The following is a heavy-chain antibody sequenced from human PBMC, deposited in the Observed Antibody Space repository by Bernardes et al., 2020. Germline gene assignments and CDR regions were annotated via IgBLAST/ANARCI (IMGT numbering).Heavy chain of an antibody. V-gene: IGHV3-30*18. D-gene: IGHD3-3*01. CDR3: AKREYYDFWSGPIDY. CDR2: ISYDGRSK. J-gene: IGHJ4*02. CDR1: GFSFSSYG. Sequence: GGSLRLSCAASGFSFSSYGMHWVRQAPGKGLEWVAVISYDGRSKYYGDSVKGRFTISRDSSKSTLFLQMNSLRPEDTAVYYCAKREYYDFWSGPIDYWGQGTLVTVSS.